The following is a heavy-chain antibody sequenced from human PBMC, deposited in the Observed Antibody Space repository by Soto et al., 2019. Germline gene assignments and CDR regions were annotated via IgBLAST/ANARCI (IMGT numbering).Heavy chain of an antibody. CDR1: GYTFTSYG. J-gene: IGHJ4*02. Sequence: GASVKVSCKASGYTFTSYGISWVRQAPGQGLEWMGWISAYNGNTKYAQKLQGRVTMTTDKSTSTAYMELSSLRSEDTAVYYCARGPIAAAGSDFDYWGQGTLVTVSS. CDR2: ISAYNGNT. CDR3: ARGPIAAAGSDFDY. D-gene: IGHD6-13*01. V-gene: IGHV1-18*01.